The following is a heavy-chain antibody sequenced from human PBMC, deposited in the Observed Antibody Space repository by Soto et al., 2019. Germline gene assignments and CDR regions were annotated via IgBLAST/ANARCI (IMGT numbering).Heavy chain of an antibody. V-gene: IGHV1-3*01. D-gene: IGHD3-22*01. CDR1: GYSFSTHA. CDR3: ARIRPIGYYDSSGYYFNQLNPHEPIDY. CDR2: INSVNDHT. Sequence: ASVKVSCKASGYSFSTHAMHWLRQAPGQGLEWMGGINSVNDHTNYAEKFQGRVTITTDASATTAYMELSSLRSEDTAVYYCARIRPIGYYDSSGYYFNQLNPHEPIDYWGQG. J-gene: IGHJ4*02.